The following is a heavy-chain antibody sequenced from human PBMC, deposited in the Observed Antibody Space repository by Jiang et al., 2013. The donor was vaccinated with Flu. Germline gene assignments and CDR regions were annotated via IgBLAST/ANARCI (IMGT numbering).Heavy chain of an antibody. CDR1: GGSISGYY. Sequence: GPGLVKPSETLSLTCTVSGGSISGYYWSWIRQPPGMGLEWIAYIYHSGSTSYNPSLKSRVTISVDTSKNQFSLKLGPVIAADTAVYYCARDSGRLEDLFTRLTGNLDYWG. CDR2: IYHSGST. J-gene: IGHJ4*01. CDR3: ARDSGRLEDLFTRLTGNLDY. V-gene: IGHV4-59*01. D-gene: IGHD1-20*01.